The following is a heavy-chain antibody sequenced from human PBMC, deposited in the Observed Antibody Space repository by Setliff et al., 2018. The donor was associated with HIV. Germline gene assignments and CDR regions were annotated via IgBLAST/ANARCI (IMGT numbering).Heavy chain of an antibody. CDR2: IYNSAST. V-gene: IGHV4-59*08. CDR3: ARHSPSDY. Sequence: SETLSLTCTVSGDSISSTDYWTWIRQPPGKGLEWIGYIYNSASTSYNPSLKSRVTISVDTSKNQFSLKLSSVTAADTAVYYCARHSPSDYWGQGTLVTVSS. CDR1: GDSISSTDY. J-gene: IGHJ4*02.